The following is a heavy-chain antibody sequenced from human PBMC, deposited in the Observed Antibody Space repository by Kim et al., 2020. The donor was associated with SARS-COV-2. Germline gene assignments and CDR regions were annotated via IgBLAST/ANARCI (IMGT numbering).Heavy chain of an antibody. Sequence: SETLSLTCTVSGGSISSYYWSWIRQPPGKGLEWIGYIYYSGSTNYNPSLKSRVTISVDTSKNQFSLKLSSVTAAATAVYYCARGYSSGWYNYWGQGTLVTVSS. J-gene: IGHJ4*02. CDR1: GGSISSYY. CDR3: ARGYSSGWYNY. D-gene: IGHD6-19*01. V-gene: IGHV4-59*08. CDR2: IYYSGST.